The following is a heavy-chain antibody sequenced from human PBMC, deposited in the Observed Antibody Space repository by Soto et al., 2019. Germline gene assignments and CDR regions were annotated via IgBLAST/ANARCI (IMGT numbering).Heavy chain of an antibody. D-gene: IGHD3-22*01. CDR1: GDFISSGGYY. Sequence: SETLSLTCTVSGDFISSGGYYWSWIRQLPGKGLEWIGYIYSSGTTYYNPSLKSRITISVDTSKNQFSLNLSSVTAADAAVYYCARGNYYDSSGYYDYWGQGTLVTVSS. V-gene: IGHV4-31*03. CDR2: IYSSGTT. J-gene: IGHJ4*02. CDR3: ARGNYYDSSGYYDY.